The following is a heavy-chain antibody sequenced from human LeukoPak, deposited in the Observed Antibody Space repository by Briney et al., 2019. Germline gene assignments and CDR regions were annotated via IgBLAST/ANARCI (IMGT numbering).Heavy chain of an antibody. Sequence: PGGSLRLSCAASGFTFSGCGMHWVRQAPGKGLEWVAFIWYDGRDKYYADSVKGQFTISRDNAKNSLYLQMNSLRAEDTAVYYCARVLLWFGEFTAPFDYWGQGSWVTVSS. J-gene: IGHJ4*02. V-gene: IGHV3-33*01. D-gene: IGHD3-10*01. CDR3: ARVLLWFGEFTAPFDY. CDR1: GFTFSGCG. CDR2: IWYDGRDK.